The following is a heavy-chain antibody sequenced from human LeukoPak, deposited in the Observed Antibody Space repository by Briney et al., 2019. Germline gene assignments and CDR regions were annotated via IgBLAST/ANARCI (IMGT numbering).Heavy chain of an antibody. CDR3: ARDPSYSSRRGFYGMDV. CDR2: ISYDGSNK. J-gene: IGHJ6*02. V-gene: IGHV3-30-3*01. CDR1: GFTFSNYA. D-gene: IGHD6-13*01. Sequence: GRSLRLSCAASGFTFSNYAMLWVRQAPGKGLEGVAIISYDGSNKYYADSVKGRFTISRDNSKNTLFLQMNSLRAEDTAVYYCARDPSYSSRRGFYGMDVWGQGTTVTVSS.